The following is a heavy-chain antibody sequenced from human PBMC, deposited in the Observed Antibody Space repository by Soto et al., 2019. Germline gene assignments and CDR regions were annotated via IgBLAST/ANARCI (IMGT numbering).Heavy chain of an antibody. V-gene: IGHV3-30*18. CDR3: AKDPSYCGGDCYLEYYFVY. D-gene: IGHD2-21*02. J-gene: IGHJ4*02. CDR1: GFTFSSYG. CDR2: ISYDGSNK. Sequence: QVQLVESGGGVGQPGRSLRLSCAASGFTFSSYGMHWVRQAPGKGLEWVAVISYDGSNKYYADSVKGRFTISRDNSKNTLYLQMNSLRAEDSAVYYCAKDPSYCGGDCYLEYYFVYWGQGTLVTVSS.